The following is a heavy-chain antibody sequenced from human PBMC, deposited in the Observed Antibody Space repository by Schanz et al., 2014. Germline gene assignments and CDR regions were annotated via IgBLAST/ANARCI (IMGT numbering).Heavy chain of an antibody. V-gene: IGHV3-11*01. Sequence: QVQLVESGGGLVRPGGSWRLSCAASGFTFSDHYMAGIGQAPGKGLEWVSIISNTGTFIYYADSVRGRFVISRDNAKSSLFLQMKGLRAEDTAVYYCVRDAYLQIRGTVFDSWGPGNLVTVSS. CDR1: GFTFSDHY. CDR3: VRDAYLQIRGTVFDS. J-gene: IGHJ4*02. CDR2: ISNTGTFI. D-gene: IGHD1-1*01.